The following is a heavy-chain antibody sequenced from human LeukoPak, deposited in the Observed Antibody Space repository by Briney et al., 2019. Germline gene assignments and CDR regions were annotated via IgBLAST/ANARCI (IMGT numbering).Heavy chain of an antibody. CDR1: GFTFSNYY. D-gene: IGHD2-15*01. J-gene: IGHJ3*01. CDR3: ARDQDVVVLLGIIAYDAFDL. V-gene: IGHV3-48*01. CDR2: ISGSSSVI. Sequence: GGSLRLSCAASGFTFSNYYMNWVRQAPGKGLEWVSYISGSSSVIYHADSVKGRVAISRDNAKNSLYLQMYSLRAEDTAVYYCARDQDVVVLLGIIAYDAFDLWGQGTMVTVSS.